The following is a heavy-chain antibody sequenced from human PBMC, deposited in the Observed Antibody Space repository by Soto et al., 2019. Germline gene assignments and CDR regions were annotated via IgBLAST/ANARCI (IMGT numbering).Heavy chain of an antibody. CDR3: EVTTGY. CDR2: VSPENRNA. D-gene: IGHD4-17*01. CDR1: GYTFTGYY. J-gene: IGHJ4*02. Sequence: GGSLRLSCAASGYTFTGYYMHWVRQAPGQGLEYMGWVSPENRNAGYAPQFRGRVSMTADTSINTVYLELTTLTYEDTAVYYCEVTTGYWGQGSMVTVSS. V-gene: IGHV1-8*02.